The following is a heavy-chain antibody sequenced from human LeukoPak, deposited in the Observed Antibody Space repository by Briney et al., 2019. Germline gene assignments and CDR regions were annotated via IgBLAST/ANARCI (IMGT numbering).Heavy chain of an antibody. V-gene: IGHV4-4*02. Sequence: SETLSLTCAVSGGSISSSNWWSWVRQPPGKGLEWIGEIYHSGSTNYNPSHKSRATISVDKSKNQFSLKLSSVTAADTAVYYCARNRWPYHYFDYWGQGTLVTVSS. D-gene: IGHD1-14*01. J-gene: IGHJ4*02. CDR3: ARNRWPYHYFDY. CDR2: IYHSGST. CDR1: GGSISSSNW.